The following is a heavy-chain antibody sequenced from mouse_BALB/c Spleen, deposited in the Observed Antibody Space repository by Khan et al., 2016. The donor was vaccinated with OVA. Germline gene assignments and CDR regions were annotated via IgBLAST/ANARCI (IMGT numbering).Heavy chain of an antibody. V-gene: IGHV2-2*02. CDR2: IWSGGTT. D-gene: IGHD2-13*01. CDR1: GFSLTSYG. Sequence: QVQLKQSGPGLVQPSQSLSITCTVSGFSLTSYGVHWVRQSPGKGLEWLGVIWSGGTTDYNAAFISRLSISKDNSKSQVFFKMNSLQANDTASYYCARTGDYVHRYFDVWGPGTTVTVSA. J-gene: IGHJ1*01. CDR3: ARTGDYVHRYFDV.